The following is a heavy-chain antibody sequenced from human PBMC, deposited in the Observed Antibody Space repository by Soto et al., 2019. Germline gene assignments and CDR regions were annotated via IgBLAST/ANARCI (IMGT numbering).Heavy chain of an antibody. CDR1: GFTFSNYG. V-gene: IGHV3-30*18. J-gene: IGHJ4*02. Sequence: QVQLVESGGGVVQPGRSLRLSCAASGFTFSNYGMHWVRQAPGKGLEWVTVISSDGSENAYADSVKGRFTISRDNSRNTLYVEMSSLRAEDTAVYYCAKGKFETFPLLDWWGQGPLVTVSS. CDR2: ISSDGSEN. CDR3: AKGKFETFPLLDW.